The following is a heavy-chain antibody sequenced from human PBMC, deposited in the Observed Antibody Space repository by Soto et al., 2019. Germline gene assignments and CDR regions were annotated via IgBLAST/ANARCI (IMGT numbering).Heavy chain of an antibody. CDR2: INHSGST. V-gene: IGHV4-34*01. CDR1: GGSFSGYY. Sequence: SETLSLTCAVYGGSFSGYYWSWIRQPPGKGLEWIGEINHSGSTNYNPSLKSRVSISVDTSKNQFSLKLSSVTAADTAVYYCARIIPQVVPFDPWGQGTLVTVSS. D-gene: IGHD2-2*02. J-gene: IGHJ5*02. CDR3: ARIIPQVVPFDP.